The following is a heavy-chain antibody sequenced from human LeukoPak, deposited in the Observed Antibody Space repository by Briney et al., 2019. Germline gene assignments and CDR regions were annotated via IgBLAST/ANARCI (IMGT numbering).Heavy chain of an antibody. J-gene: IGHJ4*02. Sequence: QPGGSLRLSCAASGFTFSSYGMHWVRQAPGKGLEWVAFIRYDGSNKYYADSVKGRFTISRDNSKNTLYLQMNSLRAEDTAVYYCAKHGRVVGITGPFDYWGQGTLVTVSS. V-gene: IGHV3-30*02. CDR3: AKHGRVVGITGPFDY. CDR1: GFTFSSYG. CDR2: IRYDGSNK. D-gene: IGHD1-20*01.